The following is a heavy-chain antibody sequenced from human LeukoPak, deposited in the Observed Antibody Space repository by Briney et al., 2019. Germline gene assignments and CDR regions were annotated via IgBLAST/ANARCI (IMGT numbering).Heavy chain of an antibody. D-gene: IGHD3-22*01. CDR3: ARVSRGPHPYYYDSSGYMDY. V-gene: IGHV3-21*01. J-gene: IGHJ4*02. Sequence: GGSLRLSCAASGFTFSGYSMNWVRQAPGKGLEWVSSISSSSSNIYYTDSVKGRFTISRDSAKNSLYLQMNSLRAEDTAVYYCARVSRGPHPYYYDSSGYMDYWGQGTLVTVSS. CDR2: ISSSSSNI. CDR1: GFTFSGYS.